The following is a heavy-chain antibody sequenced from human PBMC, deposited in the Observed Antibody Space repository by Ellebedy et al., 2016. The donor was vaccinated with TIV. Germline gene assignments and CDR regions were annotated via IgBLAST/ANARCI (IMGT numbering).Heavy chain of an antibody. J-gene: IGHJ3*02. V-gene: IGHV3-21*01. D-gene: IGHD4-17*01. CDR3: ARYGDKDAFDI. CDR2: ISSSSSYI. Sequence: GGSLRLXXAASGFTFSSYSMNWVRQAPGKGLEWVSSISSSSSYIYYADSVKGRFTISRDNAKNSLYLQMNSLRAEDTAVYYCARYGDKDAFDIWGQGTMVTVSS. CDR1: GFTFSSYS.